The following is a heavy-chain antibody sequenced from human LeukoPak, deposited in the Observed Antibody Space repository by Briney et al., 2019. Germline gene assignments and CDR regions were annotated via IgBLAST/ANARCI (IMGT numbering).Heavy chain of an antibody. J-gene: IGHJ4*01. V-gene: IGHV4-38-2*02. CDR2: MYHRGDS. D-gene: IGHD6-25*01. CDR3: ARGGGYSPPLDY. CDR1: GYSIGSGYY. Sequence: SETLSLTCTVSGYSIGSGYYWGWIRQPPGKGLEWIGSMYHRGDSYYNSSLKSRVTISLDTSKNQFSLNLSSVTAADTAVYYCARGGGYSPPLDYWGHGTLVTVSS.